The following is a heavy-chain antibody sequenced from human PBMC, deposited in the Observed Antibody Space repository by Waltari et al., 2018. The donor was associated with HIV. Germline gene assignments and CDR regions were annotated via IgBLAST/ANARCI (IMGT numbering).Heavy chain of an antibody. Sequence: QVHPQESGPGLVKPSEALSLTCSVAGDSLINYYWSWVRQSPVKGLEWIGYSFYGGDTNYNPTLKSRATISIDPSASQLSLKINSVTAAESCVYYCARPIRGSGVGAFHVWGQGTTVIVSS. V-gene: IGHV4-59*08. J-gene: IGHJ6*02. CDR1: GDSLINYY. CDR2: SFYGGDT. D-gene: IGHD1-26*01. CDR3: ARPIRGSGVGAFHV.